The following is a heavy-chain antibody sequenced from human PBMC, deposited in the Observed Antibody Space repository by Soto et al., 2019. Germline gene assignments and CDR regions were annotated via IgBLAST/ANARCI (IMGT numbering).Heavy chain of an antibody. CDR3: ARVPRYDSSGYNHNNGMDV. Sequence: SETLSLTCAVYGGSFSGYYWSWIRQPPGKGLEWIGEINHSGSTNYNPSLKSRVTISVDTSKNQFSLKLSSVTAADTAVYYCARVPRYDSSGYNHNNGMDVWGQGTAVTVSS. V-gene: IGHV4-34*01. D-gene: IGHD3-22*01. CDR2: INHSGST. CDR1: GGSFSGYY. J-gene: IGHJ6*02.